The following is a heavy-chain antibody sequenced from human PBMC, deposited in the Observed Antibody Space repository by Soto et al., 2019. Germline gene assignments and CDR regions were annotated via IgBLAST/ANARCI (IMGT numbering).Heavy chain of an antibody. D-gene: IGHD6-19*01. J-gene: IGHJ6*02. CDR2: ITPSGDGS. CDR3: AREEQSFIIVMDV. CDR1: GYTFSNYY. Sequence: ASVKVSCKASGYTFSNYYIHWVRQAPGQGLEWMGIITPSGDGSTYAQKFQGRVTMTWDTSTNTVYMELSSPRSEDTAVYYCAREEQSFIIVMDVWGQGTTVTVSS. V-gene: IGHV1-46*01.